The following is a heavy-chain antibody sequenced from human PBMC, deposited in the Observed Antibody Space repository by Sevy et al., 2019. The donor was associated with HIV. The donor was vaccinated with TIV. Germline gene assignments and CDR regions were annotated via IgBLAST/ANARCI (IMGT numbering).Heavy chain of an antibody. D-gene: IGHD3-16*01. Sequence: GGSLRLSCAASGFTFSDYYMSWIRQAPGKGLEWISYISGSSSAIVYADSVKGRFAIPRNNAKNSLYLHMDNLRAEDTAVYFCVGRPYSSAYSWSYHFDYWGQGTLVTVSS. J-gene: IGHJ4*02. CDR3: VGRPYSSAYSWSYHFDY. CDR1: GFTFSDYY. CDR2: ISGSSSAI. V-gene: IGHV3-11*01.